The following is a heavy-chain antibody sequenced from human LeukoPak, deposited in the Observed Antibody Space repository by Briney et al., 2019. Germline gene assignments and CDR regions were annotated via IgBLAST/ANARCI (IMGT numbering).Heavy chain of an antibody. CDR2: INPNSGGT. CDR3: ASSGYYADDAFDI. CDR1: GYTFTSYG. D-gene: IGHD3-22*01. V-gene: IGHV1-2*02. Sequence: ASVKVSSKASGYTFTSYGISWVRQAPGEGLEWMGWINPNSGGTNYAQKFQGRVTMTRDTSISTAYMELSRLRSDDTAVYYCASSGYYADDAFDIWGQGTMVTVSS. J-gene: IGHJ3*02.